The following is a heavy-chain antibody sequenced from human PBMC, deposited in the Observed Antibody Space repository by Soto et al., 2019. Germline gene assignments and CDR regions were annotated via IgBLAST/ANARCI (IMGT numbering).Heavy chain of an antibody. CDR2: IYPGDSDT. CDR1: GYSFTSYW. V-gene: IGHV5-51*01. D-gene: IGHD1-26*01. CDR3: WRTGWEPRLWYFDY. Sequence: GESLKISCKGSGYSFTSYWIGWVRQMPGKGLEWMGIIYPGDSDTSYSPSFQGQVTISAEKSISTAYLQWSSLKASDTILYFLWRTGWEPRLWYFDYWGQGTLVTVSS. J-gene: IGHJ4*02.